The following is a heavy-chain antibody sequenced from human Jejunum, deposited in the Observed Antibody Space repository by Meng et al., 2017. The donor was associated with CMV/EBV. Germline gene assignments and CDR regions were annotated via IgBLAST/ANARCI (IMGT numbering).Heavy chain of an antibody. D-gene: IGHD3-22*01. CDR1: TCSNYW. CDR2: IKNDGSEK. J-gene: IGHJ4*02. Sequence: TCSNYWMIWVRQAPGKGLEWVANIKNDGSEKYYVNSVKGRFTISRDNAKNSLYLQMNSLRAEDTAVYYCARDMYYVSSGFFGREDYWGQGTLVTVSS. CDR3: ARDMYYVSSGFFGREDY. V-gene: IGHV3-7*01.